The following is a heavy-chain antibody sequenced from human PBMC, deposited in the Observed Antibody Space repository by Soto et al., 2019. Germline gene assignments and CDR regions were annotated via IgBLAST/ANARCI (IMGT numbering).Heavy chain of an antibody. Sequence: GASVKVSCKASGYNFISKAIHCVRQAPGQSLEWMGLVNPDSGNTKYSQKLQGRVTITRDTSANTAYMELSSLRSEDTAVYYCARDPGDGHYFDYWGQGALVTVSS. J-gene: IGHJ4*02. V-gene: IGHV1-3*01. D-gene: IGHD2-21*01. CDR2: VNPDSGNT. CDR1: GYNFISKA. CDR3: ARDPGDGHYFDY.